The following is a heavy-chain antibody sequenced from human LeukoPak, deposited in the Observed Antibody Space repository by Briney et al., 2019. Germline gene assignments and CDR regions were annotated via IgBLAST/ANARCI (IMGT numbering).Heavy chain of an antibody. D-gene: IGHD2-21*01. J-gene: IGHJ6*03. Sequence: ASVKVSCKASGYTFTSYDINWVRQATGQGLEWMGWMNPNSGNTGYAQKFQGRVTITRNTSISTAYMELSSLRSEDTAVYYCARGLNVPTYSASRYYYYYMDVWGKGTTVTVSS. CDR3: ARGLNVPTYSASRYYYYYMDV. V-gene: IGHV1-8*03. CDR2: MNPNSGNT. CDR1: GYTFTSYD.